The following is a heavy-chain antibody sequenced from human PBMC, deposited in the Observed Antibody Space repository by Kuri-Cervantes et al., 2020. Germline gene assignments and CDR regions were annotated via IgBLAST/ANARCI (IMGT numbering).Heavy chain of an antibody. CDR3: AREVHYCSGATCYDNWFDP. CDR1: GDTFSDYD. J-gene: IGHJ5*02. V-gene: IGHV1-8*02. Sequence: ASVKVSCKAYGDTFSDYDINWVRQATGQGLEWMGWLNPKTGNRGYAQKFQGRVTMTRNTSITTAYSELSSLKYEDTAIYYCAREVHYCSGATCYDNWFDPWGQGTLVTVSS. CDR2: LNPKTGNR. D-gene: IGHD2-15*01.